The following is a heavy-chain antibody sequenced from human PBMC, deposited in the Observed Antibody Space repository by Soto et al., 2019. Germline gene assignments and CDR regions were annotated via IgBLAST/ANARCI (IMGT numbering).Heavy chain of an antibody. CDR2: IVPIFGA. V-gene: IGHV1-69*12. D-gene: IGHD3-22*01. Sequence: QVPLVQSGAEVKKPGSSVKVSCKSSGGTFSNYGFSWVRQAPGQGLECMGVIVPIFGAEHPQKFQGRVTITADESXHXXFMEPRGLRSEDTAVYYCARGGSDYEGSGYYQGHVWGQGTTVTVSS. CDR3: ARGGSDYEGSGYYQGHV. CDR1: GGTFSNYG. J-gene: IGHJ6*02.